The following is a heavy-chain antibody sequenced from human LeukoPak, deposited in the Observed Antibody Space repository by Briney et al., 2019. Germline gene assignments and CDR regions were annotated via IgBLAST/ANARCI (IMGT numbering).Heavy chain of an antibody. CDR1: GYTFTNYD. Sequence: ASVKVSCKASGYTFTNYDTNWVRQAPGQGLEWMGWMNPNSGNTGYTQKFQGRITMTRNTSITTAYMELSSLRSEDTAVYYCARYRVKVMTAMAYYFDYWGQGTLVTVSS. V-gene: IGHV1-8*01. D-gene: IGHD2-21*02. J-gene: IGHJ4*02. CDR2: MNPNSGNT. CDR3: ARYRVKVMTAMAYYFDY.